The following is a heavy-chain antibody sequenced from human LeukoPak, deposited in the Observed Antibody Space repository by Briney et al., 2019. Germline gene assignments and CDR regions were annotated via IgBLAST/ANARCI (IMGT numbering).Heavy chain of an antibody. D-gene: IGHD1-20*01. CDR1: GGSISRGSYY. Sequence: SETLSLTCTVSGGSISRGSYYWSWIRQPAGQGLEYIGRMYTSGSTNYNPSLKSRVTISVDTSKNQFSLKLSSVTAADTAVYYCARALITLESWFDPWGQGTLVTVSS. V-gene: IGHV4-61*02. CDR2: MYTSGST. J-gene: IGHJ5*02. CDR3: ARALITLESWFDP.